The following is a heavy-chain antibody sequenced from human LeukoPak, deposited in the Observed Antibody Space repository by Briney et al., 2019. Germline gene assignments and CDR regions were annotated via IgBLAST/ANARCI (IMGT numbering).Heavy chain of an antibody. CDR1: GFTFSSYS. Sequence: PGGSLRLSCAASGFTFSSYSMNWVRQAPGKGLEWVSSISSSSSYIYYADSVKGRFTISRDNAKNSLYLQMNSLRAEDTAVYYCARDEEGYYYDSRGYYFDYWGQGTLVTVSS. J-gene: IGHJ4*02. D-gene: IGHD3-22*01. V-gene: IGHV3-21*01. CDR3: ARDEEGYYYDSRGYYFDY. CDR2: ISSSSSYI.